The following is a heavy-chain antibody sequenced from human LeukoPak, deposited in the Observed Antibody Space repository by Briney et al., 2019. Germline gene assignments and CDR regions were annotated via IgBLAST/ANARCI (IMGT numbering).Heavy chain of an antibody. D-gene: IGHD6-13*01. CDR2: INHSGGA. V-gene: IGHV4-34*01. J-gene: IGHJ4*02. Sequence: SQTLSLTCALYAGSFTGYYSSWIRQPPGYGLEWIGDINHSGGANYKRSLKSRVTISVDPSKNQFSLKLRSVTAADTAVYYCARGDGYSRSPLDYWGQETLVTVSS. CDR1: AGSFTGYY. CDR3: ARGDGYSRSPLDY.